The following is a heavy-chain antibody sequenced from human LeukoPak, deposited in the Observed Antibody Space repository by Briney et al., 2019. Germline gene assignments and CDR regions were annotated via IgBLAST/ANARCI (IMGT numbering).Heavy chain of an antibody. D-gene: IGHD6-13*01. V-gene: IGHV3-64*01. J-gene: IGHJ4*02. CDR3: ARREAGIAAAGIDY. CDR2: ISSNGGST. CDR1: GFTFSSYA. Sequence: GGSLRLSCAASGFTFSSYAMHWVRQAPWKGLEYVSAISSNGGSTYYANSVKGRFTISRDNSKNTLYLQMGSLRAEDMAVYYCARREAGIAAAGIDYWGQGTLVTVSS.